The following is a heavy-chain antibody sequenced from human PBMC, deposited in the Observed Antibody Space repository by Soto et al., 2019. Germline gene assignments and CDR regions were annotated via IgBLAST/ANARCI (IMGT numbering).Heavy chain of an antibody. J-gene: IGHJ6*03. Sequence: PSETLSLTCTVSGGSISSYYWSWVGQPPGKGLEWIGYIYYSGSTNYNPSLKSRVTISVDTSKNQFSLKLSSVTAADTAVYYCARHPRYYYYYMDVWGKGTTVTVSS. CDR2: IYYSGST. CDR3: ARHPRYYYYYMDV. V-gene: IGHV4-59*08. CDR1: GGSISSYY.